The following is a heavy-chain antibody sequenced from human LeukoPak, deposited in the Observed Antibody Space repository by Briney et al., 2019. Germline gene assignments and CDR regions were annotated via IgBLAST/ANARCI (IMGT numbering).Heavy chain of an antibody. CDR1: GGSVTSGGYY. CDR3: ARGRDQYGSGDS. V-gene: IGHV4-61*08. J-gene: IGHJ4*02. Sequence: SETLSLTCTVSGGSVTSGGYYWNWIRQPPGKGLECIGYMYYSATTNYNPSLKSRVTISIDSSKNQVSLRLSSVTAADTAVYYCARGRDQYGSGDSWGQGTLVTVSS. D-gene: IGHD3-10*01. CDR2: MYYSATT.